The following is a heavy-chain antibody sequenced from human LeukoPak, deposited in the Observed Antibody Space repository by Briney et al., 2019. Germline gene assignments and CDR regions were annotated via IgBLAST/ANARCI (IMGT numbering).Heavy chain of an antibody. CDR2: IKQDGSEK. Sequence: GGSLRLSCAASGFTFSSSWMSWVRQAPGKGLEWMANIKQDGSEKYYVDSVKGRFTISRDNAKNSLYLQMNSLRAEDTAVYYCARAVSYDFWSGYSARIVFFDYWGQGTLVTVSS. D-gene: IGHD3-3*01. V-gene: IGHV3-7*01. CDR3: ARAVSYDFWSGYSARIVFFDY. CDR1: GFTFSSSW. J-gene: IGHJ4*02.